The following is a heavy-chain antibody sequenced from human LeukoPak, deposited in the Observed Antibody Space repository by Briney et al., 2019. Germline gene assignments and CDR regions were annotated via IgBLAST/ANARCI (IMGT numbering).Heavy chain of an antibody. CDR3: ARDLGGEYFDY. CDR2: VKKDASEK. D-gene: IGHD3-16*01. V-gene: IGHV3-7*03. J-gene: IGHJ4*02. Sequence: PGGSLRLSCAASGFTFSNNWMTWVRQAPGKGLEWVASVKKDASEKYYVDSVKGRFTISRDNAKNSLYLQMNSLRAEDTAVYYCARDLGGEYFDYWGQGTLVTVSS. CDR1: GFTFSNNW.